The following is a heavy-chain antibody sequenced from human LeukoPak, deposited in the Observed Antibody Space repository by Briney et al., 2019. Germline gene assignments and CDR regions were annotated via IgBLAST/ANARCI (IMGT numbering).Heavy chain of an antibody. Sequence: ASVKVSCKASGYTFTDYYMHWVRQAPGQGLEWMGWINPDSGGTRYSQRFQGRVTMTRDTSINTVYMELSRLRSDDTAVYYCARPHDGGSYSNDAFDIWGQGTMVTVSS. CDR2: INPDSGGT. CDR1: GYTFTDYY. J-gene: IGHJ3*02. CDR3: ARPHDGGSYSNDAFDI. V-gene: IGHV1-2*02. D-gene: IGHD1-26*01.